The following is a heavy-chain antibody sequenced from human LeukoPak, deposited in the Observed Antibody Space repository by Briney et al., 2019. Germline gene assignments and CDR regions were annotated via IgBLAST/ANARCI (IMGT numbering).Heavy chain of an antibody. CDR3: ARARGSCAGGRCYSEY. Sequence: GGSLRLSCAASGFTFSSYTMNWVRQAPGKGLEWVSSIGSGSSYIYYADSVKGRFSISRDNAKNSPYLQLSSLRVEDTAVYYCARARGSCAGGRCYSEYWGQGNLVTVSS. J-gene: IGHJ4*02. D-gene: IGHD2-8*02. CDR2: IGSGSSYI. V-gene: IGHV3-21*01. CDR1: GFTFSSYT.